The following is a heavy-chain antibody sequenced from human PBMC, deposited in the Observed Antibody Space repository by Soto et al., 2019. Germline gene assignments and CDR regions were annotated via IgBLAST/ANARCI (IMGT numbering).Heavy chain of an antibody. D-gene: IGHD3-10*01. Sequence: ASVRVSCKASGYTFTSYGISWVRQAPGQGLEWMGWISAYNGNTNYAQKLQGRVTMTTDTSTSTAYMELRSLRSDDTAVYYCARDHFGELFAYYGMDVWGQGTTVTVSS. J-gene: IGHJ6*02. V-gene: IGHV1-18*01. CDR3: ARDHFGELFAYYGMDV. CDR2: ISAYNGNT. CDR1: GYTFTSYG.